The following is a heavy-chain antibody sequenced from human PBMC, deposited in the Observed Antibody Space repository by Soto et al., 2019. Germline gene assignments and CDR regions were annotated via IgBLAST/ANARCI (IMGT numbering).Heavy chain of an antibody. CDR2: TNYRSKWYN. CDR1: GDSVSSNSAA. D-gene: IGHD3-22*01. CDR3: ARVHRGGNYYDSSGYYLYYYYGMDV. Sequence: SQTLSLICAISGDSVSSNSAAWNWIRQSPSRGLEWLGRTNYRSKWYNDYAVSVKSRITINPDTSKNQFSLQLNSVTPEDTAVYYCARVHRGGNYYDSSGYYLYYYYGMDVWGQGTTVTVSS. V-gene: IGHV6-1*01. J-gene: IGHJ6*02.